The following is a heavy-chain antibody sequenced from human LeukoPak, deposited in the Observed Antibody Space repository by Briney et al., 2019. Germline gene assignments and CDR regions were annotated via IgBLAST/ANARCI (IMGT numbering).Heavy chain of an antibody. CDR2: IKQDGSQK. D-gene: IGHD2-21*01. Sequence: RSGGSLRLSCAAAGFTFNRYWMNWVRQAPGKGLEWVANIKQDGSQKYYVDSVKGRFTISRDNAKNSLYLQMDSLRAEDTAVYYCAKKVITYYYGMDVWGQGTTVTVSS. J-gene: IGHJ6*02. CDR3: AKKVITYYYGMDV. CDR1: GFTFNRYW. V-gene: IGHV3-7*03.